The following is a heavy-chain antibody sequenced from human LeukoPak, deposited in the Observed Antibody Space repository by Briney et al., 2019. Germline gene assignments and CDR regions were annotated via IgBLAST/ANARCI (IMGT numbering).Heavy chain of an antibody. V-gene: IGHV3-7*01. D-gene: IGHD6-13*01. CDR3: ASPAYSSLDAFDI. Sequence: GGSLRLSCAASGFTFSSYWMSWVRQAPGKGLEWVANIKQDGSERYYVDSVKGRFTISRDNAKNSLYLQMNSLRAEDTAGYYCASPAYSSLDAFDIWGQGTMVTVSS. CDR1: GFTFSSYW. CDR2: IKQDGSER. J-gene: IGHJ3*02.